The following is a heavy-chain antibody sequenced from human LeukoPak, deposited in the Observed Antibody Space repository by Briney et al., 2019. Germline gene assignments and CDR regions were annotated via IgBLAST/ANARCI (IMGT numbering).Heavy chain of an antibody. CDR1: GGSISSSNW. CDR3: ARGGYYYDSSGYYTDYYYYMDV. Sequence: PSETLSLTCAVSGGSISSSNWWSWVRQPPGKGLEWIGEIYHSGSTNYNPSLKSRVTISVDKSKNQFSLKVSSVTAADTAVYYCARGGYYYDSSGYYTDYYYYMDVWGKGTTVTISS. V-gene: IGHV4-4*02. J-gene: IGHJ6*03. CDR2: IYHSGST. D-gene: IGHD3-22*01.